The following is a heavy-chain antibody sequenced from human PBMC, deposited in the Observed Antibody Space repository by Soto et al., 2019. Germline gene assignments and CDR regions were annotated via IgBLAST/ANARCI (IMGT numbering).Heavy chain of an antibody. CDR2: ISAYNGNT. CDR1: GYTFTSYG. D-gene: IGHD3-22*01. V-gene: IGHV1-18*04. Sequence: ASVEVSCKASGYTFTSYGISWVRQAPGQGLEWMGWISAYNGNTNNEQKLQGRVTMTTDTSTSTAYMELRSLRSDDTAVYYCARDANSDSSGYYSDYWGQGTLVTVSS. CDR3: ARDANSDSSGYYSDY. J-gene: IGHJ4*02.